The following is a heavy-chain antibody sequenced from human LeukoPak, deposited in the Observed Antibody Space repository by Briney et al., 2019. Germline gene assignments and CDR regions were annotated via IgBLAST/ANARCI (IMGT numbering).Heavy chain of an antibody. D-gene: IGHD3-16*01. V-gene: IGHV3-30*18. J-gene: IGHJ4*02. CDR1: GFTFSSYG. Sequence: PGGSLRPSCAASGFTFSSYGMHWVRQAPGKGLEWVAVIPYDGSNKYYADSVKGRFTISRDNSKNTLYLQMNSLRAEDTAVYYCAKDFGRDYAYFDYWGQGTLVTVSS. CDR3: AKDFGRDYAYFDY. CDR2: IPYDGSNK.